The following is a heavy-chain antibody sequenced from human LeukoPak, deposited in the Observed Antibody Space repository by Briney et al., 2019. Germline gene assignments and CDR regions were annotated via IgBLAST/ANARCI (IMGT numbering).Heavy chain of an antibody. CDR2: INTNTGNP. Sequence: ASVKGSSKASGYTFTSYAMNWVPQAPGQGLEWMGWINTNTGNPTYAQGSTGRFVFSLDTSVSTAYLQISSLKAEDTAVYYCARVSGYYYDSSGYSGPQDYWGQGTLVTVSS. V-gene: IGHV7-4-1*02. D-gene: IGHD3-22*01. CDR1: GYTFTSYA. J-gene: IGHJ4*02. CDR3: ARVSGYYYDSSGYSGPQDY.